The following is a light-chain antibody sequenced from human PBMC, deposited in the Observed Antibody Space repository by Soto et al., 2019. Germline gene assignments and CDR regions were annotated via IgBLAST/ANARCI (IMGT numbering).Light chain of an antibody. CDR1: SSDVGGYNY. V-gene: IGLV2-8*01. Sequence: SVLTQPPCASGSPGQSVAISCTGTSSDVGGYNYVSWYQQHPGKAPKLMIYEVNKRPSGVPDRFSGSKSGNTASLTVSGLQAEDEADYYCSSYAGSSNVFGTGTKVTVL. CDR3: SSYAGSSNV. CDR2: EVN. J-gene: IGLJ1*01.